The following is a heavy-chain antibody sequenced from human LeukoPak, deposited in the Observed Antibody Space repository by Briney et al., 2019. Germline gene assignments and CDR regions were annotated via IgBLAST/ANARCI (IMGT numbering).Heavy chain of an antibody. CDR2: ISGSGGST. CDR3: ARDLTRYYDSSGYYPWDY. D-gene: IGHD3-22*01. CDR1: GFTFSSYA. V-gene: IGHV3-23*01. J-gene: IGHJ4*02. Sequence: PGGSLRLSCAASGFTFSSYAMSWVRQAPGKGLEWVSAISGSGGSTYYADSVKGRFTISRDNAKNSLYLQMNSLRAEDTAVYYCARDLTRYYDSSGYYPWDYWGQGTLVTVSS.